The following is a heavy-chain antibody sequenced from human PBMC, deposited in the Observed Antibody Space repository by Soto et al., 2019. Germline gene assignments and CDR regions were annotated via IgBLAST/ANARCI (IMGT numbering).Heavy chain of an antibody. CDR2: IYYSGST. V-gene: IGHV4-61*08. Sequence: PSETLSLTCAVSGGSVSSGGYYWSWIRQPPGKGLECIGYIYYSGSTNYNPPLKSRVTISVDTSKNQFSLKLSSVTAADTAVYYCASFRGYSYGWFDYWGQGTLVTVSS. D-gene: IGHD5-18*01. J-gene: IGHJ4*02. CDR1: GGSVSSGGYY. CDR3: ASFRGYSYGWFDY.